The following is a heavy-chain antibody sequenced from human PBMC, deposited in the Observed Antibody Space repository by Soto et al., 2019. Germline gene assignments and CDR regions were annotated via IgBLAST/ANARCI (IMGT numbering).Heavy chain of an antibody. J-gene: IGHJ4*02. CDR3: AGQRTSVVTQAYFDE. D-gene: IGHD2-21*02. V-gene: IGHV4-39*01. Sequence: AETLSPTCTVTGDSISSRSYYWGWIRPPPGKGLERSGSIYYMGSTSDNPSLGSRVSMSTSTSTDQFSLKPNCVTAADTAMYFYAGQRTSVVTQAYFDEWGPGSLVTVSS. CDR2: IYYMGST. CDR1: GDSISSRSYY.